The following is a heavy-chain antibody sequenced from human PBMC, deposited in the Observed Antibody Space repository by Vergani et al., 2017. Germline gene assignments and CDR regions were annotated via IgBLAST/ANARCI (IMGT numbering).Heavy chain of an antibody. V-gene: IGHV1-2*02. CDR2: INPNSGGT. D-gene: IGHD2-15*01. CDR1: GYTFTGYY. CDR3: ARVGLGYWSDGSCPRRYFDY. Sequence: QVQLVQSGAEVKKPGASVKVSCKASGYTFTGYYMHWVRQAPGQGLEWMGWINPNSGGTNYAQKFQGRVTMTRDTSISTAYMELSRLGSDDTAVYYCARVGLGYWSDGSCPRRYFDYWGQGTLVTVSS. J-gene: IGHJ4*02.